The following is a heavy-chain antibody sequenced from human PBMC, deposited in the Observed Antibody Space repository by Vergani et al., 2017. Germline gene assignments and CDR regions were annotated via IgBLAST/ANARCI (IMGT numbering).Heavy chain of an antibody. CDR3: ARHRGDNDRGGMDV. CDR1: GYSISSTYY. J-gene: IGHJ6*02. D-gene: IGHD2-21*02. CDR2: IYHSGST. V-gene: IGHV4-38-2*01. Sequence: QVQLQESGPGLVKPSETLSLTCAVSGYSISSTYYWGWIRQPPGKGLEWIGSIYHSGSTYNNPSLKSRVTISVDTSKNQFSLKLSSVTAADTAVYYCARHRGDNDRGGMDVWGQRTTVTVSS.